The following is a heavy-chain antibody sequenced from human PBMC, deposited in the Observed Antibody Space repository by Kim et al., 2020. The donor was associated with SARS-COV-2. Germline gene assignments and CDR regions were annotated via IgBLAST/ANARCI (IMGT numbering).Heavy chain of an antibody. J-gene: IGHJ6*02. CDR2: IWYDGSNK. D-gene: IGHD3-22*01. CDR1: GFTFSSYG. Sequence: GGSLRLSCAASGFTFSSYGMHWVRQAPGKGLEWVAVIWYDGSNKYYADSVKGRFTISRDNSKNTLYLQMNSLRAEDTAVYYCARGDSSGPMGYYYGMDVWGQGTTVTVSS. V-gene: IGHV3-33*01. CDR3: ARGDSSGPMGYYYGMDV.